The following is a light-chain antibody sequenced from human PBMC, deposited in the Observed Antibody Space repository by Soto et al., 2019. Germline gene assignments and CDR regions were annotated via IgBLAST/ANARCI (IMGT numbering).Light chain of an antibody. CDR2: DAS. J-gene: IGKJ5*01. V-gene: IGKV3-15*01. CDR3: QQYNNWPIT. CDR1: QSVNSN. Sequence: EKVMTQSPATLSVSPGERATLSCRASQSVNSNLAWYQQKPGQAPRLLIHDASTRATGIPARFSGSGSGTEFTLTISSLQSEDFAIYYCQQYNNWPITFGQGTRLEIK.